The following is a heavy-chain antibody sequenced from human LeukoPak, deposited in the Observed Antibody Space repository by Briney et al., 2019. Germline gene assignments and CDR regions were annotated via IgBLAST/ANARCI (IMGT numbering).Heavy chain of an antibody. J-gene: IGHJ4*02. CDR2: ISSSGST. CDR1: GDSISSGDYY. D-gene: IGHD4-17*01. Sequence: PSQTLSLTCTVSGDSISSGDYYWSWIRQPAGKGLEWIGRISSSGSTNYNPSLKSRVTTSVDTSKNQFSLKLSSVTAADTAVYYCARSEGSYGDYTRFDYWGQGTLVTVSS. V-gene: IGHV4-61*02. CDR3: ARSEGSYGDYTRFDY.